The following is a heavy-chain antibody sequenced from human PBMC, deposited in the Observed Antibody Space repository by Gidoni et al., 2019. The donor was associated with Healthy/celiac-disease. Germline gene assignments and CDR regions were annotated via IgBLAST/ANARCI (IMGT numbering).Heavy chain of an antibody. CDR3: ARDNDYGDYVLYYFDY. CDR1: GGSIRSYY. Sequence: QVQLQESGPGLVKPSETLSLTCTVSGGSIRSYYWSWIRQPAGKGLEWIGRIYTSGSTNYNPSLKSRVTMSVDTSKNQVSLKLSSVTAADTAGYYWARDNDYGDYVLYYFDYWGQGTLVTVSS. J-gene: IGHJ4*02. CDR2: IYTSGST. V-gene: IGHV4-4*07. D-gene: IGHD4-17*01.